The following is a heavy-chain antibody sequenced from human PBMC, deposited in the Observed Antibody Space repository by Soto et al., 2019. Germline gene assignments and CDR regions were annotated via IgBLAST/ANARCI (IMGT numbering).Heavy chain of an antibody. D-gene: IGHD2-15*01. CDR3: SRQYCSDSTCYYYNGMDV. CDR1: GFTFSYYS. J-gene: IGHJ6*02. Sequence: QPGGSLRLSCAASGFTFSYYSMHWVRQAPGKWLEWVAVVSYDGNIEYYADSVKGRFSISRDNSKNTLNLQMDNLRVEDTAVYFCSRQYCSDSTCYYYNGMDVWGQGXTVTVYS. V-gene: IGHV3-30-3*01. CDR2: VSYDGNIE.